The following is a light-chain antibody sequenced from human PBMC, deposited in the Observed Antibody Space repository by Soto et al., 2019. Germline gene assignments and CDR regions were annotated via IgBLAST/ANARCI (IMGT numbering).Light chain of an antibody. V-gene: IGKV1-39*01. CDR1: QRISSY. J-gene: IGKJ2*01. Sequence: DIQMTKSPSSLSASVGDRVTITCRASQRISSYLNWYQHKPGKAPNLLIYAASSLQSGGPSRFSGSGSGTDFTLTISSLQPEDFATYYCQQSYSTPQTFGQGTKMEIK. CDR2: AAS. CDR3: QQSYSTPQT.